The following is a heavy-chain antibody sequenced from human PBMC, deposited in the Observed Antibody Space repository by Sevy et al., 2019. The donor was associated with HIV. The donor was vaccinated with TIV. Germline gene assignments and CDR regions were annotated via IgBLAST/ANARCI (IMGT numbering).Heavy chain of an antibody. CDR2: IYSGGST. Sequence: GGSLRLSCAASGFTVSSNYMSWVRQAPGKGLEWVSVIYSGGSTYYADSVKGRFTISRDNSKNTLYLQMNSLRAEDTDVYYCARSLGITIFGVVINTDYYYYGMDVWGQGTTVTVSS. CDR1: GFTVSSNY. V-gene: IGHV3-53*01. D-gene: IGHD3-3*01. CDR3: ARSLGITIFGVVINTDYYYYGMDV. J-gene: IGHJ6*02.